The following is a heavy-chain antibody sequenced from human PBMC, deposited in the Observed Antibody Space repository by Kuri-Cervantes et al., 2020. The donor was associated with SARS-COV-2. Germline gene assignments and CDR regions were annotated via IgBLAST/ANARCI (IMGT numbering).Heavy chain of an antibody. CDR2: IIPIFGTA. D-gene: IGHD2-15*01. CDR3: ARDGDDIVAP. V-gene: IGHV1-69*13. Sequence: SVKVSCKASGYTFTSYGISWVRQAPGQGLEWMGGIIPIFGTANYAQKFQGRVTITADESTSTAYMELSSLRSEDTAVYYCARDGDDIVAPWGQGTLVTVSS. J-gene: IGHJ5*02. CDR1: GYTFTSYG.